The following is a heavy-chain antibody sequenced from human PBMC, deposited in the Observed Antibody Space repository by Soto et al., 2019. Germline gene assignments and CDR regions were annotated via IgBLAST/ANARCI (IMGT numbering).Heavy chain of an antibody. Sequence: QVQLVQSGAEVKKPGSSVKVSCKASGGTFSSYAISWVRQAPGQGLEWMGGIIPIFGTANYAQKFQGRVTITANKSTSTAYMELSSLRSEDTAVYYCARGGLTTIVAANWFDPWGQGTLVTVSS. CDR3: ARGGLTTIVAANWFDP. CDR2: IIPIFGTA. J-gene: IGHJ5*02. V-gene: IGHV1-69*06. D-gene: IGHD4-17*01. CDR1: GGTFSSYA.